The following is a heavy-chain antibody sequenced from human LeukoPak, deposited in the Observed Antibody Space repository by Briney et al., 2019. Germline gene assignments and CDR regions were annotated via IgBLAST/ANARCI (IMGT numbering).Heavy chain of an antibody. CDR2: ISSSDTYT. CDR1: GFTFSSYA. D-gene: IGHD6-19*01. CDR3: ARGPYSSGSSADY. V-gene: IGHV3-21*05. Sequence: GGSLRLSCTASGFTFSSYAMNWVRQAPGKGLEWVSYISSSDTYTNYADSVKGRFTISRDNAKNSLYLQMNSLRAEDTAVYYCARGPYSSGSSADYWGQGTLVTVSS. J-gene: IGHJ4*02.